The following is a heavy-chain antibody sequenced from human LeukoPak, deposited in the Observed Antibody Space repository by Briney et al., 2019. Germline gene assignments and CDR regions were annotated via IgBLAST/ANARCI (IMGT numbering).Heavy chain of an antibody. D-gene: IGHD1-26*01. V-gene: IGHV3-23*01. CDR1: GFIFSSYA. CDR2: ISGSGGST. Sequence: AGGSLRLCCAASGFIFSSYAMSWLRQAPGKGLEWVSAISGSGGSTYYADSVKGRFTISRDNSKNTLYLQMNSLRAEDTAVYYCARVGSYWGNYFDYWGQGTLVTVSS. J-gene: IGHJ4*02. CDR3: ARVGSYWGNYFDY.